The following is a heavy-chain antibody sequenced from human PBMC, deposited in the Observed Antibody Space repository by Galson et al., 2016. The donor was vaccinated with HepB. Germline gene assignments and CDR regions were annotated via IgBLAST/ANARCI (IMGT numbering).Heavy chain of an antibody. CDR3: ARRSSPSSGWHYYFDY. J-gene: IGHJ4*02. V-gene: IGHV3-53*01. CDR1: GFTVSTNY. CDR2: IYSGGST. Sequence: LRLSCAASGFTVSTNYMSWVRQAPGKGLEWVSVIYSGGSTYYADSVKGRFTISRDNSKNTLYLQMKSLRAEDTAMYYCARRSSPSSGWHYYFDYWGQGTLVTVSS. D-gene: IGHD6-19*01.